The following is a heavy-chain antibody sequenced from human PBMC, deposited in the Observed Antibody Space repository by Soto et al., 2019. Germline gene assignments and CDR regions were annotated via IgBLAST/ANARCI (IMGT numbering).Heavy chain of an antibody. CDR1: GGSISSRGYH. CDR2: IYYSGST. Sequence: QVQLQESGPGLVKPSQTLSLTCTVSGGSISSRGYHWSWIRQPPGKGLEWIGCIYYSGSTYYNPSLQSRVTMSLDTSKNQISVKLSSVTAADTAVYYCARDSSSWTTGLLAYSGQGTLVTVSS. D-gene: IGHD6-13*01. J-gene: IGHJ4*02. CDR3: ARDSSSWTTGLLAY. V-gene: IGHV4-30-4*01.